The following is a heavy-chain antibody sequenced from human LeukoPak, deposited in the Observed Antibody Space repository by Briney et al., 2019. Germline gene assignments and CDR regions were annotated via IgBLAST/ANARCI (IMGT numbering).Heavy chain of an antibody. J-gene: IGHJ4*02. CDR3: ARGGLQLLAPLDY. CDR1: GYSFTSYY. D-gene: IGHD5-18*01. Sequence: ASVKVSCKASGYSFTSYYMHWVRQAPGQGLEWMGIINPSAGSTSYAQKFQGRVTMTRDTSTRTVYMELSSLRSKDTAVYYCARGGLQLLAPLDYWGQGTLVTVSS. V-gene: IGHV1-46*01. CDR2: INPSAGST.